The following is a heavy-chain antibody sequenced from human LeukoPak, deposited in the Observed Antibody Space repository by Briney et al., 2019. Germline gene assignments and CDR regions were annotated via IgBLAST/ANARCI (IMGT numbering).Heavy chain of an antibody. Sequence: SETLSLTCTVSGGSISSSSYYWSWIRQPAGKGLEWIGRIYTSGSTNYNPSLKSRVTISGDTSKNQFSLRLSSVTAADTAVYYCARASYSYDINGWVPFDYWGQGTLVTVSS. J-gene: IGHJ4*02. V-gene: IGHV4-61*02. CDR3: ARASYSYDINGWVPFDY. CDR1: GGSISSSSYY. D-gene: IGHD3-22*01. CDR2: IYTSGST.